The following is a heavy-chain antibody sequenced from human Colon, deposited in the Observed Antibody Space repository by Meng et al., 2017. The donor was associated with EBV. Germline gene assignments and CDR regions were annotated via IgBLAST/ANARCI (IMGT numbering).Heavy chain of an antibody. Sequence: QMAFQQSCPALFPHSVSLSLPCAVSGASVSTGDHCWSCSRQRPGKGQKWIGYKYYRGSPSTTPPLKRRVSIAVKPSKNQFYLRLPPVTAADTDVYYCVGEAKPYYYLDYWGQGTLVTVSS. CDR1: GASVSTGDHC. V-gene: IGHV4-61*08. CDR3: VGEAKPYYYLDY. J-gene: IGHJ4*02. D-gene: IGHD3-10*01. CDR2: KYYRGSP.